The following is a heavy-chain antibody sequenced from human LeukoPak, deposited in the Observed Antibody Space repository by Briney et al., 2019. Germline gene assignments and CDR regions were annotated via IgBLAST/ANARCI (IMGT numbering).Heavy chain of an antibody. J-gene: IGHJ4*02. CDR1: GLTFSSYA. V-gene: IGHV3-23*01. Sequence: GGSLRLSCAASGLTFSSYAMSWVRQAPGKGLEWVSAISGSGGSTYYADSVKGRFTISRDNSKNTLYLQMNSLRAEDTAVYYCAQNLVGWLITSGLDYRGQGTLVTVSS. D-gene: IGHD2-8*02. CDR2: ISGSGGST. CDR3: AQNLVGWLITSGLDY.